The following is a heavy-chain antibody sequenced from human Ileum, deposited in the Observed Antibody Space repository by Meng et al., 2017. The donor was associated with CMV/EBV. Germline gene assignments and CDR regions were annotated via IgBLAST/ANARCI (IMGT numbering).Heavy chain of an antibody. Sequence: VQRVQAGAEVKRPGVSVKVSCKVSGYAFTSDGVSWVRQAPGQGLGWLVWFAAYNGNANYAQNFQGRVTMTTDPSTGTAYMELRSLRSDDTAVYSCARFRRLTAIPYWGQGTLVTASS. J-gene: IGHJ4*02. D-gene: IGHD2-21*02. V-gene: IGHV1-18*01. CDR2: FAAYNGNA. CDR1: GYAFTSDG. CDR3: ARFRRLTAIPY.